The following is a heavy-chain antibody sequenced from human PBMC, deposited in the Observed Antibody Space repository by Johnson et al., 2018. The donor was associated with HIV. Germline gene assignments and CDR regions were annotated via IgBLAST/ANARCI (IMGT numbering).Heavy chain of an antibody. CDR3: ARPLGGAFDI. Sequence: EQLVESGGGVVQPGRSLRLSCAASGFTFSSYAMHWVRQAPGKGLEWVAVISYDGSNKYYADSVKGRFTISRDNSKNTLYLQMNSLRAEDTAVYYCARPLGGAFDIWGQGTMVTVSS. J-gene: IGHJ3*02. CDR2: ISYDGSNK. D-gene: IGHD3-10*01. CDR1: GFTFSSYA. V-gene: IGHV3-30*14.